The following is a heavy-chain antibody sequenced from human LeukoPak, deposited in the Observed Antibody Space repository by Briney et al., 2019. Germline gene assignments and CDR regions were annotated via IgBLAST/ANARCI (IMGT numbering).Heavy chain of an antibody. D-gene: IGHD6-13*01. CDR2: IVVGSGNT. CDR1: GFTFTSSA. V-gene: IGHV1-58*01. Sequence: GASVKVSCKTSGFTFTSSAVQWVRQARGQRLEWIGWIVVGSGNTNYAQKFQERVTVTRDMSTSTAYMELSSLRSEDTAVYYCAVHPGFSSWTAHRGILDYWGQGTLVTVSS. CDR3: AVHPGFSSWTAHRGILDY. J-gene: IGHJ4*02.